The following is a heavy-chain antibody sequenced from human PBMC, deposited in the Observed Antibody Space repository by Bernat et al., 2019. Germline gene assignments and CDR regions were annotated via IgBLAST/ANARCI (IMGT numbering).Heavy chain of an antibody. J-gene: IGHJ4*02. CDR2: ISPYNGNA. Sequence: QVYLVQSGADVKKPGASVKVSCEASGYTFSTYKITWVRQAPGQGLEWMGWISPYNGNANYAQNFQGRVTMTTDTSTSTAYMELTSLRSDDTAIYYGARGYRNFDYWGQGTLVSVSS. V-gene: IGHV1-18*01. CDR3: ARGYRNFDY. CDR1: GYTFSTYK. D-gene: IGHD4-11*01.